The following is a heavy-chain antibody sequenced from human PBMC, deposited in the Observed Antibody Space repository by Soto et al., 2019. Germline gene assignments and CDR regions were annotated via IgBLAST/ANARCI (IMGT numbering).Heavy chain of an antibody. CDR2: IYYSGTT. V-gene: IGHV4-61*01. CDR1: GDSVSNDNYY. Sequence: QVQLQESGPGLVKPSETLSLTCAVSGDSVSNDNYYWSWIRQPPGKGLEWIGYIYYSGTTNYNSYLKSRLSLSVDMSKNQFSLKLASVTAADTAVYFCARSQRGRTAFTFDYWGQGALVPVSS. J-gene: IGHJ4*02. D-gene: IGHD3-16*01. CDR3: ARSQRGRTAFTFDY.